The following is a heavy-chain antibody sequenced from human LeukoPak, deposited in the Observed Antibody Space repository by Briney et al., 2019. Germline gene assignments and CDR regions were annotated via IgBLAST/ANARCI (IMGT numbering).Heavy chain of an antibody. CDR3: ARRYWNSDYYYYMDV. V-gene: IGHV1-2*02. J-gene: IGHJ6*03. CDR2: MNPNSGDT. CDR1: GYTFTGYY. D-gene: IGHD1-7*01. Sequence: ASVKVSCKASGYTFTGYYMHWVRQAPGQGLEWMGWMNPNSGDTNHAQKFQGRVTMTRDTSISTGYMELSRLRSDDTAVYYCARRYWNSDYYYYMDVWGKGTTVTVSS.